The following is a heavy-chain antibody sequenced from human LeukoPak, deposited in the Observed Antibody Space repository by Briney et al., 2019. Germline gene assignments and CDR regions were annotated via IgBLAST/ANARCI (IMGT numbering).Heavy chain of an antibody. J-gene: IGHJ4*02. Sequence: SQTLSLTCTVSGGSISSGSYYWSWIRQPAGKGLEWIGRIYTSGSTNYNPSLKSRVTISVDTSKNQFSLKLSSVTAADTAVYYCARGGDSSGYYYRHFDYWGQGTLVTVSS. CDR2: IYTSGST. CDR3: ARGGDSSGYYYRHFDY. D-gene: IGHD3-22*01. CDR1: GGSISSGSYY. V-gene: IGHV4-61*02.